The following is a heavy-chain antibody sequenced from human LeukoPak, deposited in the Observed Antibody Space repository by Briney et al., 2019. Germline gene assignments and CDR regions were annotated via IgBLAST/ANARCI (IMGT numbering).Heavy chain of an antibody. Sequence: GGSLRLSCAASRFTFSSHWMNWVRQAPGKGREWVANIKQDGSEKYYVDSVKGRFSISRDNAKKSLYLQMNSLRAEDTAVYYCASSYGYSSWFDPWGEGTLVTVSS. J-gene: IGHJ5*02. CDR1: RFTFSSHW. V-gene: IGHV3-7*01. CDR2: IKQDGSEK. D-gene: IGHD5-18*01. CDR3: ASSYGYSSWFDP.